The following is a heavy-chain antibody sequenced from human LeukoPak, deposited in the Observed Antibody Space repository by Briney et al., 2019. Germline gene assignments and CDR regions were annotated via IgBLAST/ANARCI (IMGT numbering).Heavy chain of an antibody. CDR1: GFTFSSYA. D-gene: IGHD3-22*01. J-gene: IGHJ4*02. Sequence: GGSLRLSCAASGFTFSSYAMCWVRQAPGKGLEWVSAISGSGGSTYYADSVKGRFTISRDNSKNTLYLQMNSLRAEDTAVYYCAKGYYYDSSGYPEFWGQGTLVTVSS. CDR2: ISGSGGST. V-gene: IGHV3-23*01. CDR3: AKGYYYDSSGYPEF.